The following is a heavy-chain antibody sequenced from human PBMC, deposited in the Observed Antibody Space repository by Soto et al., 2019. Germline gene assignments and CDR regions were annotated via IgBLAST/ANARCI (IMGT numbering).Heavy chain of an antibody. CDR2: INHSGST. Sequence: QVQLQQWGAGLLKPSETLSLTCAVYGGSFSGYYWSWIRQPPGKGLEWIGEINHSGSTNYNPSLKRRVTISVDTSKNQFSLKLSSVTAADTAVYSCARDGYSYGYNHWGQGTLVTVSS. J-gene: IGHJ5*02. CDR1: GGSFSGYY. D-gene: IGHD5-18*01. V-gene: IGHV4-34*01. CDR3: ARDGYSYGYNH.